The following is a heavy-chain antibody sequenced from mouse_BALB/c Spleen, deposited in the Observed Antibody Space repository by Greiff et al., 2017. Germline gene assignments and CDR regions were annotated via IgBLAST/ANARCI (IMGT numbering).Heavy chain of an antibody. CDR2: INSNGGST. CDR1: GFTFSSYY. CDR3: ARQKVYDGYFYFDY. D-gene: IGHD2-3*01. Sequence: EVKLMESGGGLVKLGGSLKLSCAASGFTFSSYYMSWVRQTPEKRLELVAAINSNGGSTYYPDTVKGRFTISRDNAKNTLYLQMSSLKSEDTALYYCARQKVYDGYFYFDYWGQGTTLTVSS. J-gene: IGHJ2*01. V-gene: IGHV5-6-2*01.